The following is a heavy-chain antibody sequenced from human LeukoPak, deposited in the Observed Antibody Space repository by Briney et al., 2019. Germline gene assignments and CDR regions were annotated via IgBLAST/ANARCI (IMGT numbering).Heavy chain of an antibody. D-gene: IGHD6-13*01. CDR3: ARSQQPASTWFDP. J-gene: IGHJ5*02. V-gene: IGHV5-51*01. Sequence: GESLKISCKGSGYSLTSYWIGWVRQMPGKGLEWMGIIYPGGSDTRYSPSFQGQVTISADKSISTAYLQWSSLKASDTAMYYCARSQQPASTWFDPWGQGTLVTVSS. CDR2: IYPGGSDT. CDR1: GYSLTSYW.